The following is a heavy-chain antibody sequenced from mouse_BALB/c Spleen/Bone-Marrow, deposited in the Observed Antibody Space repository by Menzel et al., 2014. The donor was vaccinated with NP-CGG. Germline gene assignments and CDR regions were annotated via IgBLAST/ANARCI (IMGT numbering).Heavy chain of an antibody. Sequence: QVHVKQSGAELAKPGASVKMSCKASGYTFTSYWMHWVKQRLGQGLEWIGYINPSTGYTEYNQKFKDKATLTADESSSTAYMQLSSLTSEDSAVYYCARSPHYYDLDYWGQGTTLTVSS. CDR2: INPSTGYT. CDR1: GYTFTSYW. D-gene: IGHD1-2*01. V-gene: IGHV1-7*01. J-gene: IGHJ2*01. CDR3: ARSPHYYDLDY.